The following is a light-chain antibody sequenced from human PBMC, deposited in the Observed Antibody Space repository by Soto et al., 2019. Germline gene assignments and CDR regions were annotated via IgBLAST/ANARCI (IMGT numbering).Light chain of an antibody. V-gene: IGLV2-11*01. CDR2: DVS. Sequence: QSALTQPRSVSGSPGQSVTISCTGTNSDIGGYNYVSWYQQHPGKAPKVVIYDVSRRPSGVLDRFSGSKSGNTASLTISGLQAEDEADYYCCSYAGTYNFWVFGGGTKLTVL. J-gene: IGLJ3*02. CDR1: NSDIGGYNY. CDR3: CSYAGTYNFWV.